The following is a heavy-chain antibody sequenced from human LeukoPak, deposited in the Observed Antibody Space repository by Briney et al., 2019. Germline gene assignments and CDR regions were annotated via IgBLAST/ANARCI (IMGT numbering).Heavy chain of an antibody. D-gene: IGHD2-8*01. V-gene: IGHV1-2*02. CDR2: INPNSGGT. Sequence: ASVKVSCKASGYTFTSYAMNWVRQAPGQGLEWMGWINPNSGGTKYAQKFQGRVTMTRDTSISTANMELSRLRSDDTAVYYCARDEGYCTNDVCLATIGHFDYWGQGTLVTVSS. CDR1: GYTFTSYA. CDR3: ARDEGYCTNDVCLATIGHFDY. J-gene: IGHJ4*02.